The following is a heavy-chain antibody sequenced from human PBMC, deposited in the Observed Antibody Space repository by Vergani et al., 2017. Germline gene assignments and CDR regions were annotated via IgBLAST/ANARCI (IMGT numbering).Heavy chain of an antibody. D-gene: IGHD3-16*02. CDR3: ARADWGPGGVIDPYYFDY. CDR2: DHHSGIS. Sequence: QVQLRESGPGLVKPSETLSLICDVSNYSISDGYFWGWIRQPPGQGLEWIGSDHHSGISYYNPSLEGRAIVLVDTSKNQLSLELKSVTAADTAVYYCARADWGPGGVIDPYYFDYWGQGTLVTVSS. J-gene: IGHJ4*02. CDR1: NYSISDGYF. V-gene: IGHV4-38-2*01.